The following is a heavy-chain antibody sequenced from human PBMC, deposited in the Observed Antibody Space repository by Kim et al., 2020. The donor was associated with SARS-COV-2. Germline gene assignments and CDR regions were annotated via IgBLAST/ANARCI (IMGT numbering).Heavy chain of an antibody. J-gene: IGHJ6*03. CDR3: ARDLIRLDYDFWSGYITRGLELRNYYYMDV. D-gene: IGHD3-3*01. CDR2: ISSSSSYI. V-gene: IGHV3-21*01. CDR1: GFTFSSYS. Sequence: GGSLRLSCAASGFTFSSYSMNWVRQAPGKGLEWVSSISSSSSYIYYADSVKGRFTISRDNAKNSLYLQMNSLRAEDTAVYYCARDLIRLDYDFWSGYITRGLELRNYYYMDVWGKGTTVTVSS.